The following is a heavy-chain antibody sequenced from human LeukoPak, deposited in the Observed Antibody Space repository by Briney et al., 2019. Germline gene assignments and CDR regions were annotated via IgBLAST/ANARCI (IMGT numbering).Heavy chain of an antibody. CDR3: ASAAQPYYFDY. Sequence: SWSWIRQXPGKGLEWIGYIYHSGSTYYNPSLKSRVTISVDRSKNQFSLKLSSVTAADTAVYYCASAAQPYYFDYWGQGTLVTVSS. CDR2: IYHSGST. CDR1: S. J-gene: IGHJ4*02. V-gene: IGHV4-30-2*01. D-gene: IGHD2-2*01.